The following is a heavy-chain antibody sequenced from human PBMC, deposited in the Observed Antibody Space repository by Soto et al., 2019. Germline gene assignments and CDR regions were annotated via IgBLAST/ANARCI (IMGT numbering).Heavy chain of an antibody. V-gene: IGHV3-30*04. CDR2: IWYDGRKK. CDR1: GFTFSSYS. J-gene: IGHJ4*02. D-gene: IGHD4-4*01. CDR3: LDTVTLQ. Sequence: QVQLVESGGGVVQPGRSLTLSCAASGFTFSSYSMHWVRQAPGKGLEWVAVIWYDGRKKYYADSVKGRFTISRDNSKSTVYVQMNSLRTEDTAVYYCLDTVTLQGGQGTLVTVSS.